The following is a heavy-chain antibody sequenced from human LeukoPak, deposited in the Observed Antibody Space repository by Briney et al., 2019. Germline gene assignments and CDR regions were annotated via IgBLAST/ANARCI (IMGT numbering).Heavy chain of an antibody. CDR3: ARDLPHPVVVTSNWFDP. CDR2: IIPIFGTA. CDR1: GGTFSSYA. V-gene: IGHV1-69*13. D-gene: IGHD2-21*02. Sequence: ASVKVSCKASGGTFSSYAISWVRQAPGQGLEWMGGIIPIFGTANYAQKFQGRVTITADESTSTAYMELSSLRSEDTAVYYCARDLPHPVVVTSNWFDPWGQGSLVTVSS. J-gene: IGHJ5*02.